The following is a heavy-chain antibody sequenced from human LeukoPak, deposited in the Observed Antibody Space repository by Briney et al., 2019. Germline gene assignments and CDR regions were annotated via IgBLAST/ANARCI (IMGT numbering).Heavy chain of an antibody. Sequence: SETLSLTCTVSGGSISSSSYYWGWIRQPPGKGLEWIGSIYYGGSTNYNPSLKSRVTISVDTSKNQFSLKLSSVTVADTGVYYCARDTQIFSAIKKFHYYGMDVWGQGTTVTVSS. CDR1: GGSISSSSYY. J-gene: IGHJ6*02. V-gene: IGHV4-39*07. CDR2: IYYGGST. CDR3: ARDTQIFSAIKKFHYYGMDV.